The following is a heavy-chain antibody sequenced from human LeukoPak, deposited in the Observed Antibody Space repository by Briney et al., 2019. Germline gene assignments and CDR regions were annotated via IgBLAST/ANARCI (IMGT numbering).Heavy chain of an antibody. V-gene: IGHV3-23*01. CDR3: ARELVSLGSGCFAL. CDR1: GFTFGTYG. J-gene: IGHJ2*01. CDR2: ITGSSTWT. D-gene: IGHD7-27*01. Sequence: GGSLRLSCEASGFTFGTYGMTWVRQAPGEGLEWVSGITGSSTWTYYADSVRGRFTISRDNSKNTLHLQMNNLTADDTAIYYCARELVSLGSGCFALWGCGTLVTVSS.